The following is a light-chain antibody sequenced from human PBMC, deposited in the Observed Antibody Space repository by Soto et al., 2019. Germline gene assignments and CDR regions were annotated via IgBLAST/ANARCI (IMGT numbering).Light chain of an antibody. J-gene: IGKJ1*01. CDR3: QQYNSWPWT. Sequence: IGMKQSPATLSVYPGERATLSCRASQSVSSNLAWYQQKPGQAPRLLIYGASTRATGIPARFSGSGSGTEFTLTISSLQSEDFAVYYCQQYNSWPWTFGQGTKVDIK. CDR1: QSVSSN. V-gene: IGKV3-15*01. CDR2: GAS.